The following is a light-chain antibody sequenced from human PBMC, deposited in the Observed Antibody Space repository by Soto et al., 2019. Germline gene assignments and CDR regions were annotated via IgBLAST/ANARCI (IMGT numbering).Light chain of an antibody. CDR3: QQRLNWPPG. CDR2: DAS. CDR1: QSVSSY. Sequence: EIVLTQSTATLSLSPGERATLSCRASQSVSSYLAWYQQRPGQAPRLLIYDASNRATGVPARFSGSRSGTDFTLTISDLEPADFGLYYCQQRLNWPPGFGQGTKVDIK. J-gene: IGKJ1*01. V-gene: IGKV3-11*01.